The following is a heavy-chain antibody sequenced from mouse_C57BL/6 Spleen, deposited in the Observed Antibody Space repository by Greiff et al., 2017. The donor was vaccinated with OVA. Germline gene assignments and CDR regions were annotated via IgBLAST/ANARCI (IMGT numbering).Heavy chain of an antibody. V-gene: IGHV5-12*01. CDR3: ARHAVYYFDY. J-gene: IGHJ2*01. CDR1: GFTFSDYY. CDR2: ISNGGGST. Sequence: EVKLVESGGGLVQPGGSLKLSCAASGFTFSDYYMYWVRQTPETRLEWVAYISNGGGSTYYPDTVKGRFTISRDNAKNTLYLQMSRLKSEDTAMYYCARHAVYYFDYWGQGTTLTVSS.